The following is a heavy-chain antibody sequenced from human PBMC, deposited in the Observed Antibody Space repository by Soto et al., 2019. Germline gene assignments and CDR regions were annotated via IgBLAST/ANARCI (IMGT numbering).Heavy chain of an antibody. CDR2: IYYSGST. CDR1: GGSISSYY. J-gene: IGHJ4*02. CDR3: ARSGGRY. V-gene: IGHV4-59*01. Sequence: SETLSLTCTVSGGSISSYYWSWIRQPPGKGLEWIGYIYYSGSTNYNPPLKSRVTISVDTSKNQFSLKLSSVTAADTAVYYCARSGGRYWGQGTLVTVSS. D-gene: IGHD2-8*02.